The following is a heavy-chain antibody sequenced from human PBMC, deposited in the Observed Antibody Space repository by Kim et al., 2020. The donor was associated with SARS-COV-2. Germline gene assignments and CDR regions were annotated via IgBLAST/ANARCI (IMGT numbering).Heavy chain of an antibody. J-gene: IGHJ4*02. D-gene: IGHD3-16*01. CDR2: IYYSGST. Sequence: SETLSLTCTVSGGSVSSGSYYWSWIRQPPGKGLEWIGYIYYSGSTNYNPSLKSRVTISVDTSKNQFSLKLSSVTAADTAVYYCARERVLWLDYWGQGTLV. CDR3: ARERVLWLDY. CDR1: GGSVSSGSYY. V-gene: IGHV4-61*01.